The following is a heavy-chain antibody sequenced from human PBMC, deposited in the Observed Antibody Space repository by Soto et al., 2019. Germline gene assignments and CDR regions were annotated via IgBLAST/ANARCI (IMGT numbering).Heavy chain of an antibody. D-gene: IGHD6-13*01. Sequence: QVQLQESGPGLVKPSETLSLTCTVSGDSISSYYWSWIRQPPGKGLEWIGYISYSGSTNYNPSLKRRATIPADTPKNQFSPKLNSVTAADTAVYYCARHVSWGSAFDYWGQGTLVTVSS. CDR1: GDSISSYY. V-gene: IGHV4-59*08. CDR2: ISYSGST. J-gene: IGHJ4*02. CDR3: ARHVSWGSAFDY.